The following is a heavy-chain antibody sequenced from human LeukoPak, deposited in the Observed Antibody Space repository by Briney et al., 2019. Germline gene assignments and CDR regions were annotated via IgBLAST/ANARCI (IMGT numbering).Heavy chain of an antibody. V-gene: IGHV4-4*07. CDR2: IYTSGST. Sequence: SETLYLTCTVSGGSISSYYWSWIRQPAGKGLEWIGRIYTSGSTNYNPSLKSRVTMSVDTSKNQFSLKLSSVTAADTAVYYCASSGIAVAGVNYYYGMDVWGQGTTVTVSS. J-gene: IGHJ6*02. D-gene: IGHD6-19*01. CDR1: GGSISSYY. CDR3: ASSGIAVAGVNYYYGMDV.